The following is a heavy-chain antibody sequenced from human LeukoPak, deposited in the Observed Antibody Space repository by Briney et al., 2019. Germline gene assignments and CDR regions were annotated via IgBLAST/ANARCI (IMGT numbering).Heavy chain of an antibody. Sequence: TGGSLRLSYAASGFTFSSYGMHWVRQAPGKGLEWVSGTYWNGASTGYADSVKGRFTISRDNAKKSLYLQMNSLRAEDTAFYYCARGAHDAFDIWGQGTMVTVSS. V-gene: IGHV3-20*03. CDR3: ARGAHDAFDI. CDR2: TYWNGAST. CDR1: GFTFSSYG. J-gene: IGHJ3*02.